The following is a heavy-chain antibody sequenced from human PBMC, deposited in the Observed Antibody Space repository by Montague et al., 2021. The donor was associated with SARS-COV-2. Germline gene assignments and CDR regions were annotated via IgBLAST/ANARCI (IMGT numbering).Heavy chain of an antibody. D-gene: IGHD2-2*01. CDR3: VRRVTRTFDY. CDR2: ST. J-gene: IGHJ4*02. Sequence: STNYNPSLKSRVTISVDTSKNHFSLNLTSVTATYTAVYYCVRRVTRTFDYWGQGTMVTVTA. V-gene: IGHV4-59*01.